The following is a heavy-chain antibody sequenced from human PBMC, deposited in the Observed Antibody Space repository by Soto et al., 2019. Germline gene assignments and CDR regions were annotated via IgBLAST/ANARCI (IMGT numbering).Heavy chain of an antibody. J-gene: IGHJ4*02. CDR3: AKGSSTSRPYYFDY. D-gene: IGHD2-2*01. Sequence: GVSLRLSCAASGCTFSTYAMSWVRQAQGKGLEWFSAITGTGADTYHADSVKARFTISRDNSKNTLFLQMNSLRAEDTAIYYCAKGSSTSRPYYFDYWGQGTLVTVSS. V-gene: IGHV3-23*01. CDR2: ITGTGADT. CDR1: GCTFSTYA.